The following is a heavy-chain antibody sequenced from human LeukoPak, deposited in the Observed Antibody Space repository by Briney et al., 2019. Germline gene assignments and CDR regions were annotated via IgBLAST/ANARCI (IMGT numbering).Heavy chain of an antibody. D-gene: IGHD3-22*01. CDR3: ARGRTYYYDSSGYYYARYFDL. CDR2: INHSGST. CDR1: GGSFSGYY. J-gene: IGHJ2*01. Sequence: PSETLSLTCAVYGGSFSGYYWSWIRQPPGKGLEWIGEINHSGSTNYNPSLKSRVTISVDTSKNQFSLKLSSVTAADTAVYYCARGRTYYYDSSGYYYARYFDLWGRGTLVTVSS. V-gene: IGHV4-34*01.